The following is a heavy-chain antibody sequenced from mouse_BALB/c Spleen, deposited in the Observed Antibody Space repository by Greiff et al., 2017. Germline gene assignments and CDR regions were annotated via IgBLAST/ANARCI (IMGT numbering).Heavy chain of an antibody. D-gene: IGHD2-14*01. V-gene: IGHV5-4*02. J-gene: IGHJ4*01. Sequence: EVQRVESGGGLVKPGGSLKLSCAASGFTFSDYYMYWVRQTPEKRLEWVATISDGGSYTYYPDSVKGRFTISRDNAKNNLYLQMSSLKSEDTAMYYCARDRYRYSYAMDYWGQGTSVTVSS. CDR2: ISDGGSYT. CDR3: ARDRYRYSYAMDY. CDR1: GFTFSDYY.